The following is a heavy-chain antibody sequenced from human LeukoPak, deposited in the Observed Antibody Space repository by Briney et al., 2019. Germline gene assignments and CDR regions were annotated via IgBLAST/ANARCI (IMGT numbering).Heavy chain of an antibody. CDR1: GGTFSSYA. D-gene: IGHD2-15*01. V-gene: IGHV1-69*04. Sequence: SVKVSCKASGGTFSSYAISWVRQAPGQGLEWMGRIIPILGIANYAQEFQGRVTMTEDTSTDTAYMELSRLRSEDTAVYYCATARGYCSGGSCYSFAYWGEGSLLTASS. CDR2: IIPILGIA. J-gene: IGHJ4*02. CDR3: ATARGYCSGGSCYSFAY.